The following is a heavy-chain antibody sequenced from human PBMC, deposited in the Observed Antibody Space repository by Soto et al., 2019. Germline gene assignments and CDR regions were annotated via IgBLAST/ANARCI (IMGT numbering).Heavy chain of an antibody. J-gene: IGHJ6*02. CDR2: IYYSGST. CDR3: ARDTYYYDSSGTGYGMDV. V-gene: IGHV4-30-4*01. CDR1: GGSISSGDYY. D-gene: IGHD3-22*01. Sequence: PSETLSLTCTVSGGSISSGDYYWSWIRQPPGKGLEWIGYIYYSGSTYYNPSLKSRVTISVDTSKNQLSLKLSSVTAADTAVYYCARDTYYYDSSGTGYGMDVWGQGTTVTVSS.